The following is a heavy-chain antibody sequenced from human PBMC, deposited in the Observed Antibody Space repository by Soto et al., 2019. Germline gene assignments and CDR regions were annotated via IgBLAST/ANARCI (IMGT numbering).Heavy chain of an antibody. CDR1: GGTFSSYT. Sequence: SVKVSCKASGGTFSSYTISWVRQAPGQGLEWMGRIIPILGIANYAQKFQGRVTITADKSTSTAYMELSSLRSEDTAVYYCARGYYGSGSYFDYWGQGTLVTVSS. V-gene: IGHV1-69*02. CDR2: IIPILGIA. CDR3: ARGYYGSGSYFDY. D-gene: IGHD3-10*01. J-gene: IGHJ4*02.